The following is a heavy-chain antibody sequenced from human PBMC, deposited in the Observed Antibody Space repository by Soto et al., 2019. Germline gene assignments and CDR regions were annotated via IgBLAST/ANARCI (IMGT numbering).Heavy chain of an antibody. CDR3: AAAPADGYTLPYGMDV. V-gene: IGHV1-69*01. CDR1: GGTFSSYA. D-gene: IGHD5-12*01. Sequence: QVQLVQSGAEVKKPGSSVKVSCKASGGTFSSYAISWVRQAPGQGLEWMGGIIPIFGTANYAQKFQGRVTLTADESTSTAYMELSSLRSEDTAVYYCAAAPADGYTLPYGMDVWGQGTTVTVSS. J-gene: IGHJ6*02. CDR2: IIPIFGTA.